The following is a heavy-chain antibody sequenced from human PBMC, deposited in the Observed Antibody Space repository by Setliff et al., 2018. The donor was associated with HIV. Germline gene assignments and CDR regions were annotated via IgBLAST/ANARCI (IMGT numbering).Heavy chain of an antibody. Sequence: PSETLSLTCAVSGVSVNNDDDYWGWIRQPPGKGLEWIAIIHQSGTAHQSPSLKSRVTISVDTSKIQFSLKLRSVTAADTAMYDCARHRIRDSWRGLGGTFDYWGQGTRVTVSS. CDR3: ARHRIRDSWRGLGGTFDY. D-gene: IGHD3-3*01. J-gene: IGHJ4*02. V-gene: IGHV4-39*01. CDR1: GVSVNNDDDY. CDR2: IHQSGTA.